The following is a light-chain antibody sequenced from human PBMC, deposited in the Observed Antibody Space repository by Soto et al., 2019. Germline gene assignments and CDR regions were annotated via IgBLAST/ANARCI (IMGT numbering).Light chain of an antibody. CDR3: QQYNLYST. Sequence: DIQMTQSPSTLSASVADTVTITCRASQTIGDWLAWYQQKPGKAPKLLIYKASSLESGVPSRFSGSGSGTEFTLTISSLQPDDFATYYCQQYNLYSTFGPGTRVEIK. CDR1: QTIGDW. J-gene: IGKJ3*01. CDR2: KAS. V-gene: IGKV1-5*03.